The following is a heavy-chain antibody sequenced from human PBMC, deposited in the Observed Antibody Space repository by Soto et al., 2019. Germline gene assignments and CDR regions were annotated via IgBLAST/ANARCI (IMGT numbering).Heavy chain of an antibody. CDR3: ARPRGIAPAVWYFDL. V-gene: IGHV4-59*08. J-gene: IGHJ2*01. CDR1: GGSISSHY. Sequence: QVQLQESGPGLVKPSETLSLTCTVSGGSISSHYWSWIRQPPGRGLEWIGFIYYSGITDSNPSLKSRVTISLYTSKYQLSLRLSSVTAADTAVYYCARPRGIAPAVWYFDLWGRGTLVTVSS. D-gene: IGHD6-13*01. CDR2: IYYSGIT.